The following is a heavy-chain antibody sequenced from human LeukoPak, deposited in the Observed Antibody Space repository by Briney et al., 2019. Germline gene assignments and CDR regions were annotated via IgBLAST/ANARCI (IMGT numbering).Heavy chain of an antibody. J-gene: IGHJ4*02. CDR3: AREILGGFNPGAY. D-gene: IGHD1-14*01. Sequence: SETLSLTCTVSLDSTTSNFWSWVRQPPGKGLEWIGGIHRSGSPNYNPSLQSRVTISIDRSRNQIVLELSSVTAADTAVYYCAREILGGFNPGAYWGQGTLVTVSS. V-gene: IGHV4-4*02. CDR1: LDSTTSNF. CDR2: IHRSGSP.